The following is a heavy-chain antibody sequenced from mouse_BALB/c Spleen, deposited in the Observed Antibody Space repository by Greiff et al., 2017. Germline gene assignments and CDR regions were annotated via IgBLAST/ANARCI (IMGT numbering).Heavy chain of an antibody. CDR3: ARPSRGYDGYYDYAMDY. J-gene: IGHJ4*01. V-gene: IGHV8-8*01. CDR2: IWWNDDK. D-gene: IGHD2-3*01. CDR1: GFSLSTSGMS. Sequence: QVTLKESGPGILQPSQTLSLTCSFSGFSLSTSGMSVGWIRQPSGKGLEWLAHIWWNDDKYYNPALKSRLTISKDTSNNQVFLKIASVVTADTATYYCARPSRGYDGYYDYAMDYWGQGTSVTVSS.